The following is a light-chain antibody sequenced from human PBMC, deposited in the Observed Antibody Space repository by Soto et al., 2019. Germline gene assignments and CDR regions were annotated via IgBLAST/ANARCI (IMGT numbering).Light chain of an antibody. CDR1: QSSTSTS. CDR3: QQYAGSPIT. J-gene: IGKJ5*01. V-gene: IGKV3-20*01. Sequence: EIVLTQSPGTLSLSPVDRATLSCSASQSSTSTSLAWYQQKPGQAPRLLIYGASTRATGIPDRFSGSGSGTDFTLTITRLEPEDFAVYSCQQYAGSPITFGQGTRLEIK. CDR2: GAS.